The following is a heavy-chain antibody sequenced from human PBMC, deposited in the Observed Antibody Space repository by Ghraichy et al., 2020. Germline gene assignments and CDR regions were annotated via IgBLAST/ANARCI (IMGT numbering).Heavy chain of an antibody. CDR1: GGSFSGYY. CDR2: INHSGST. J-gene: IGHJ6*02. V-gene: IGHV4-34*01. CDR3: ARVKTTAAYYYYGMDV. D-gene: IGHD4-11*01. Sequence: SETLSLTCAVYGGSFSGYYWSWIRQPPGKGLEWIGEINHSGSTNYNPSLKSRVTISVDTSKNQFSLKLSSVTAADTAVYYCARVKTTAAYYYYGMDVWGQGTTVTVSS.